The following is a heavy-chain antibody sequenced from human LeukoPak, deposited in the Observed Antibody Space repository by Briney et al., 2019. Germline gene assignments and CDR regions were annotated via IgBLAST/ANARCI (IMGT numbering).Heavy chain of an antibody. J-gene: IGHJ5*02. V-gene: IGHV1-69*04. Sequence: SVKVSCKASGGTFSSYAISWVRQAPGQGLEWMGRIIPILGIANYAQKFQGRVTITADKSTSTAYMELSNLRSEDTAVYYCARTMSYNWFDPWGQGTLVTVSS. CDR3: ARTMSYNWFDP. D-gene: IGHD3-10*02. CDR2: IIPILGIA. CDR1: GGTFSSYA.